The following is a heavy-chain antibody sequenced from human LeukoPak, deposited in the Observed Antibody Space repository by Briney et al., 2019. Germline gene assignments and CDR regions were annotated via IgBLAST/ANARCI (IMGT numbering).Heavy chain of an antibody. Sequence: GGSLRLSCAASGFTFSNYWMSWVRQAPGKGLEWVAVISYDGSNKYYADSVKGRFTISRDNSKNTLYLQMNSLRAEDTAVYYCARDRITGTTRYYYYMDVWGKGTTVTVSS. J-gene: IGHJ6*03. CDR2: ISYDGSNK. CDR3: ARDRITGTTRYYYYMDV. CDR1: GFTFSNYW. V-gene: IGHV3-30-3*01. D-gene: IGHD1-7*01.